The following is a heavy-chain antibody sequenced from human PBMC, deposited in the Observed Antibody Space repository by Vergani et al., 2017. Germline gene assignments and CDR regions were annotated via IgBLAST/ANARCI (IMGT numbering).Heavy chain of an antibody. J-gene: IGHJ6*03. V-gene: IGHV2-5*04. D-gene: IGHD1-7*01. CDR3: VYRKTECGTTGCFYPFYYYYYMDV. Sequence: QITLKESGPTLVKPTQTLTLTCTFSGFSLNTRGVSVAWIRQPPGKALAWLALIYLNDDQHYSPSLNNRVTITKDTSKNQVVLTMTNMDYVDTVTYYCVYRKTECGTTGCFYPFYYYYYMDVWGKGTTVTVSS. CDR1: GFSLNTRGVS. CDR2: IYLNDDQ.